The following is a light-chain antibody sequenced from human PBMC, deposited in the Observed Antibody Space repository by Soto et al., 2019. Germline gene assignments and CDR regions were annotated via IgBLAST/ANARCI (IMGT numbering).Light chain of an antibody. CDR2: DVN. CDR3: NSYTNTRTGV. J-gene: IGLJ3*02. Sequence: QSALTQPASVSESPGQSITISCTGTSSDVGGYNSVSWYQQYPGKAPKLIIYDVNNRPSGVSNRFSGSKSGSTASLTISGLQPEDEADYYCNSYTNTRTGVFGGGTQVTVL. V-gene: IGLV2-14*03. CDR1: SSDVGGYNS.